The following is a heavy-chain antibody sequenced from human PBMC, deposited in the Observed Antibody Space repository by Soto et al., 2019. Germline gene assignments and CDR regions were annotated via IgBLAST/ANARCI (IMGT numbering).Heavy chain of an antibody. D-gene: IGHD6-13*01. CDR3: ARGSAAAGPYYFDY. Sequence: EASVKVSCKASGYTFTTYAMHWVRQAPGQRLEWMGWINAGNGATKYSQNFQDRVTIARDTSANTAFMELSSLRSEDTAVYYCARGSAAAGPYYFDYWAQGPRSPSPQ. CDR1: GYTFTTYA. V-gene: IGHV1-3*01. J-gene: IGHJ4*02. CDR2: INAGNGAT.